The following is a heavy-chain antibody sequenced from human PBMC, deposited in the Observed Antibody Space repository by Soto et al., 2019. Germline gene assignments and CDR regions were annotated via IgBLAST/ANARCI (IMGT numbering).Heavy chain of an antibody. J-gene: IGHJ6*03. V-gene: IGHV1-8*01. CDR3: AREGYDILTGRNYYMDV. Sequence: GASVKGSCKASGSTFTSYEINWVRQATGQGLEWMGWMNPNSGNTGYAQKFQGRVTMIRNTSISTAYMELSRLRSDDTAVYYCAREGYDILTGRNYYMDVWGKGTTVTVS. CDR2: MNPNSGNT. D-gene: IGHD3-9*01. CDR1: GSTFTSYE.